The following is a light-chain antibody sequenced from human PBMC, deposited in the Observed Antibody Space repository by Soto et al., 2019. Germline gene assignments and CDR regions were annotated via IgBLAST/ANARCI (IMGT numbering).Light chain of an antibody. V-gene: IGLV1-40*01. CDR3: QSYDRSLSGSV. CDR2: GNS. CDR1: SSNIGTGYD. Sequence: QSVLTQPPSVSGAPGQRVTISCTGDSSNIGTGYDVHWYQHLPGRAPKLLIYGNSIRPSGVPDRFSGSKSGASASLAITGLQAEDEADYYCQSYDRSLSGSVFGGGTKLTVL. J-gene: IGLJ2*01.